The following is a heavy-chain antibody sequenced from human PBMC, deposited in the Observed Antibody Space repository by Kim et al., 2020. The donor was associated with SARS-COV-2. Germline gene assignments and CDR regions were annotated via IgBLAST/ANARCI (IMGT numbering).Heavy chain of an antibody. Sequence: ETLSLTCTVSRSSASSYYWAWIRQSPGKGLEWIGSIYNTGVTTYNPSLESRATISADTSKNQFSLELISLTAAATAVYFCARDPLLRVWAVSPGGYY. D-gene: IGHD3-16*01. CDR1: RSSASSYY. J-gene: IGHJ6*01. CDR3: ARDPLLRVWAVSPGGYY. CDR2: IYNTGVT. V-gene: IGHV4-59*02.